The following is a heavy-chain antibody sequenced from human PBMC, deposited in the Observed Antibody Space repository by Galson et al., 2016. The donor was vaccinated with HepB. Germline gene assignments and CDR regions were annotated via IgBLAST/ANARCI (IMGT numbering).Heavy chain of an antibody. CDR3: ARSYLLGRGFGW. CDR2: TFYRSNWQN. J-gene: IGHJ4*02. V-gene: IGHV6-1*01. CDR1: GDSVSSNRAG. Sequence: CAISGDSVSSNRAGWNWIRQSPSRGLEWLGRTFYRSNWQNDYAESVKSRITINPDTSKNQFSLHLKSVTPEDTGVYYCARSYLLGRGFGWWGQGTLVPVSS. D-gene: IGHD7-27*01.